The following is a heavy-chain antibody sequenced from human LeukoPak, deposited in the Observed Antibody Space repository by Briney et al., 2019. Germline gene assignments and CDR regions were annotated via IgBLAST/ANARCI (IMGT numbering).Heavy chain of an antibody. D-gene: IGHD3-16*01. CDR2: ISGSGGST. CDR3: ARVTSLRLGHDYYGMDV. Sequence: GGSLRLSCAASGFTFSNYAMSWVRQAPGKGLEWVSVISGSGGSTFYADSVKGRFTISRDNSKNTLYLQMNSLRAEDTAVYYCARVTSLRLGHDYYGMDVWGLGTTVTVSS. J-gene: IGHJ6*02. CDR1: GFTFSNYA. V-gene: IGHV3-23*01.